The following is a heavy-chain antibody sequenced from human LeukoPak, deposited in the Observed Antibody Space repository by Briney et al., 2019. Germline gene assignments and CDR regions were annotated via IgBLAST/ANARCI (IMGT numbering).Heavy chain of an antibody. D-gene: IGHD3-22*01. V-gene: IGHV1-69*05. J-gene: IGHJ3*02. CDR3: ARDTSLYYYDSSAKNAFDI. CDR2: IIPIFGTA. Sequence: SVKVSCKASGGTFSSYAISWVREAPGQGLEWMGRIIPIFGTANYAQKFQGRVTITTDESTSTAYMELSSLRSEDTAEYYCARDTSLYYYDSSAKNAFDICGQGTMVSVSS. CDR1: GGTFSSYA.